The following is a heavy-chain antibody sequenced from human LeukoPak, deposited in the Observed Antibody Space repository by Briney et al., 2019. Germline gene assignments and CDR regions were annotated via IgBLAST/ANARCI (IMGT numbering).Heavy chain of an antibody. J-gene: IGHJ5*02. CDR3: ARGLRFLEWLSLEYNWFDP. V-gene: IGHV3-7*01. CDR2: IKQDGSEK. Sequence: GGSLRLSCAASGFTFSSYWMSWVRQAPGKGLEWVANIKQDGSEKYYVDSVRGRFTISRDNDKNSLYLQMNSLRAEDTAVYYCARGLRFLEWLSLEYNWFDPWGQGTLVTVSS. CDR1: GFTFSSYW. D-gene: IGHD3-3*01.